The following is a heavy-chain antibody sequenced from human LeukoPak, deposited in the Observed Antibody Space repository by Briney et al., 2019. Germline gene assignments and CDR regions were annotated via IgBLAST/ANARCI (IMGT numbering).Heavy chain of an antibody. D-gene: IGHD3-3*01. J-gene: IGHJ4*02. CDR2: IYYSGST. V-gene: IGHV4-39*01. Sequence: RSSETLSLTCTVSGGSISSSNYYWGWVRQPPGKGLEWIGSIYYSGSTYYNPSLKSRVTISVDTSKNQFSLKLSSVTAADTAVYYCATDFWSGTNIIDYWGQGTLVTVSS. CDR1: GGSISSSNYY. CDR3: ATDFWSGTNIIDY.